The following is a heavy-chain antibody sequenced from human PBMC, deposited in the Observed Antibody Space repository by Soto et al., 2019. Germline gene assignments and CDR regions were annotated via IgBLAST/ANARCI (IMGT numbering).Heavy chain of an antibody. J-gene: IGHJ4*02. CDR2: IIPIFGTA. CDR1: GGTFSSYA. Sequence: QVQRVQSGAEVKKPGSSVKVSCKASGGTFSSYAISWVRQSPGQGLEWMGGIIPIFGTANYAQKFQGRVTVTEDEFTSTAYMELSSLRSEDTAVYYCARARDPFLEWLPFDYWGQGTLVSVSS. V-gene: IGHV1-69*12. D-gene: IGHD3-3*02. CDR3: ARARDPFLEWLPFDY.